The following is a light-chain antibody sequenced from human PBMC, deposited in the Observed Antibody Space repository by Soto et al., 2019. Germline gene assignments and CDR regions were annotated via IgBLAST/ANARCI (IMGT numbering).Light chain of an antibody. CDR3: QQSDRFPYT. V-gene: IGKV3-20*01. CDR1: QSVSSNY. CDR2: GAS. Sequence: DIVLTQSPGTLSLSAGERATLSCRASQSVSSNYLAWYQQKPGQAPRLLIYGASSRATGIPDRFSGSVSGTDFTLTITGLEPEESAVYYCQQSDRFPYTFGQGTKLEIK. J-gene: IGKJ2*01.